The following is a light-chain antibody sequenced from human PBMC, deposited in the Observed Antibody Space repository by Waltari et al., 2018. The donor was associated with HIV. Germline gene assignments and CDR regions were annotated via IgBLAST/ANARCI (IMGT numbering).Light chain of an antibody. CDR3: AAWDDSLREV. J-gene: IGLJ3*02. Sequence: QSVLTQPPSASGTPGHSVTIPCSGSSSNIGSNFLYWYQQLPGAAPKLLIYRNNQRPSGVPDRFSGSKSGTSASLAISGLRSEDEADYYCAAWDDSLREVFGGGTKLTVL. CDR2: RNN. V-gene: IGLV1-47*01. CDR1: SSNIGSNF.